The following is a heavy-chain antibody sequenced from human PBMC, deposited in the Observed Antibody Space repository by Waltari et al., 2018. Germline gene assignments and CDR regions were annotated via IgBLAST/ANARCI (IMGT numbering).Heavy chain of an antibody. V-gene: IGHV4-59*01. CDR1: GGSISSSY. Sequence: QVQLQESGPGLVKPSETLSLTCTVSGGSISSSYWSWIRQPPGKGLEWIGYIYYSGSTNYNPSLKSRVTISVDTSKNQFSLKLSSVTAADTAVYYCARGGGAVRPFDIWGQGTMVTVSS. J-gene: IGHJ3*02. CDR3: ARGGGAVRPFDI. CDR2: IYYSGST. D-gene: IGHD3-10*01.